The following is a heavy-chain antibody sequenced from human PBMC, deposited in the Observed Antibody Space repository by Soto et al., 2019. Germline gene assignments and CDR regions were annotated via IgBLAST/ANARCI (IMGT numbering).Heavy chain of an antibody. CDR2: VSGSGGNT. Sequence: EVQLLESGGGLVQRGGSLRLSCVASGFTFSNYAMSWVRQAPGKGLEWVAGVSGSGGNTYYADSVKGRFTISRDNSKNTLYLQMTNLRVEDSAVYYCAKSKTVTRSGGRCPEHWGQGTQVTVSS. J-gene: IGHJ4*02. CDR3: AKSKTVTRSGGRCPEH. V-gene: IGHV3-23*01. D-gene: IGHD4-17*01. CDR1: GFTFSNYA.